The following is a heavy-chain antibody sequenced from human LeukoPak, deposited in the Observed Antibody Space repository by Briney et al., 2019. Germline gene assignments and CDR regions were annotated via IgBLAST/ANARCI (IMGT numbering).Heavy chain of an antibody. V-gene: IGHV3-7*05. D-gene: IGHD6-19*01. J-gene: IGHJ4*02. Sequence: GGSVRLSCAASGFSFSNYWLSWVRQAPGKGLEWVANIKQDGSESYYVDSVKGRFTISRDSAKNSLYLQMNSLRVEDTAVYFCARDFNVGGSNSAWATCRFWGQGTPVTVSS. CDR1: GFSFSNYW. CDR2: IKQDGSES. CDR3: ARDFNVGGSNSAWATCRF.